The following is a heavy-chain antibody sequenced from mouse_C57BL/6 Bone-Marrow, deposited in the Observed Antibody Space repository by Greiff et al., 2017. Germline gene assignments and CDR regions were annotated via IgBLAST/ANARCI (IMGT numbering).Heavy chain of an antibody. CDR1: GYTFTDYY. CDR2: IYPGSGNT. CDR3: AGLGRGYCDV. V-gene: IGHV1-76*01. J-gene: IGHJ1*03. D-gene: IGHD4-1*01. Sequence: VQVVESGAELVRPGASVKLSCKASGYTFTDYYINWVKQRPGQGLEWIAMIYPGSGNTYYNEKFKGKATLTAEKSSSTAYMQLSSLTSEDSAVDFCAGLGRGYCDVWGTGTTVTVSS.